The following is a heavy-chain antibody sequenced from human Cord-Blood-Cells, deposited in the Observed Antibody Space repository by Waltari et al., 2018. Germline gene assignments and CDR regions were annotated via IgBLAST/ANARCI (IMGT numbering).Heavy chain of an antibody. Sequence: EVQLVQSGAEVKKPGESLKISCKGSGYSFTSYWIGWVRQMPGKGLEWMGIIYPSDSDTRYSPSFTGQVTISADTSMSTAYLQWSSLKASDTAMYYCARIAPNYYGSGSYYRNAFDIWGQGTMVTVSS. D-gene: IGHD3-10*01. CDR3: ARIAPNYYGSGSYYRNAFDI. CDR1: GYSFTSYW. J-gene: IGHJ3*02. CDR2: IYPSDSDT. V-gene: IGHV5-51*03.